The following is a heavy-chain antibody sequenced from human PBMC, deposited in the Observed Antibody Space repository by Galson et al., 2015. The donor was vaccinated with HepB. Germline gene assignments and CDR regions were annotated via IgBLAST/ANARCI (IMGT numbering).Heavy chain of an antibody. Sequence: LSLTCTVSDDSISSRDYYWGWIRQPPGQGLQWMASIYYTGSTQYSSSLKSRVTISMDRSKSQFSLKMTSVTAADTAVYYCARHVRTAVAGTTGFDYWGPGTRVTVSS. CDR1: DDSISSRDYY. D-gene: IGHD6-19*01. CDR3: ARHVRTAVAGTTGFDY. J-gene: IGHJ4*02. CDR2: IYYTGST. V-gene: IGHV4-39*01.